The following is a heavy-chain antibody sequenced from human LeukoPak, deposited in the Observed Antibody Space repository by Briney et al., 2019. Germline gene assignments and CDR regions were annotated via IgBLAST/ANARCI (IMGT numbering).Heavy chain of an antibody. CDR1: GYSISSGYY. CDR3: AKRGNWGFFDY. D-gene: IGHD7-27*01. CDR2: IYHSGST. V-gene: IGHV4-38-2*02. Sequence: SETLSLTCTVSGYSISSGYYWGWIRQPPGKGLEWIGSIYHSGSTYFNPSLKSRVTISVDTSKNQFSLKLSSVTAADTAVYYCAKRGNWGFFDYWGQGTLVTVSS. J-gene: IGHJ4*02.